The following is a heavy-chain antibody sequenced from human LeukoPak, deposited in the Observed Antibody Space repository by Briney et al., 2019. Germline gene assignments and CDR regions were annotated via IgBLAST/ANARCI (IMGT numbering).Heavy chain of an antibody. J-gene: IGHJ5*02. CDR1: GASISSGNYF. CDR3: ARALCINGVCEWFDP. CDR2: IYTSGST. Sequence: SETLSLTCTVSGASISSGNYFWSWIRQPAGKGLEWIVRIYTSGSTNYNPSLKTRVTISVDTSKNQFSLKLRSVTAADTAVYYCARALCINGVCEWFDPWGQGSLVTVSS. D-gene: IGHD2-8*01. V-gene: IGHV4-61*02.